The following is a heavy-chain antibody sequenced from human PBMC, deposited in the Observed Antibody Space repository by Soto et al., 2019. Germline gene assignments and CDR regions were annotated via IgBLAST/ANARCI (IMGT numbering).Heavy chain of an antibody. CDR2: IYYSGST. V-gene: IGHV4-31*03. Sequence: QVQLQESGPGLVKPSQTLSLTCTVSGGSISSGGYYWSWIRQHPGKGLEWIGYIYYSGSTYYNPSLKSRVTISVDTSKNLFSLKLSSVTAADTAVYYCARVRGPYSSSWYNWFDPWGQGTLVTVSS. CDR3: ARVRGPYSSSWYNWFDP. D-gene: IGHD6-13*01. J-gene: IGHJ5*02. CDR1: GGSISSGGYY.